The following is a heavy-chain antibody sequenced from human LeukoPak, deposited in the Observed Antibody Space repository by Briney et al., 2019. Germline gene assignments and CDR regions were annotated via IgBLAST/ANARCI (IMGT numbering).Heavy chain of an antibody. D-gene: IGHD1-26*01. Sequence: GGSLRLSCAASGFTFSSYWMSWVRQAPGKGLEWVANIKQDGSEKYYVDSVKGRFTISRDNAKNSLYLQMNSLRAEDAAVYYCASPKTPSGSYGDFDYWGQGTLVTVSS. CDR3: ASPKTPSGSYGDFDY. J-gene: IGHJ4*02. CDR2: IKQDGSEK. V-gene: IGHV3-7*03. CDR1: GFTFSSYW.